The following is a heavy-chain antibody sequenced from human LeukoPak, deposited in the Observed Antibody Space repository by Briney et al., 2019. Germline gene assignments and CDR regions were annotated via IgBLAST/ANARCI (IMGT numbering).Heavy chain of an antibody. CDR2: IYTSGST. D-gene: IGHD6-25*01. Sequence: SETLSLTCTVSGGSVSSYYWSWIRQPAGKGLEWIGRIYTSGSTDYNPSLKSRVTISVDTSKNQFSLKLSSVTAADTAVYYCARDRRHGMDVWGQGTTVTVSS. CDR1: GGSVSSYY. CDR3: ARDRRHGMDV. J-gene: IGHJ6*02. V-gene: IGHV4-4*07.